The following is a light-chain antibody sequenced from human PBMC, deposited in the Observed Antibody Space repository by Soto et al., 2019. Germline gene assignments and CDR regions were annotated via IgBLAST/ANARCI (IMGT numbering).Light chain of an antibody. J-gene: IGKJ3*01. CDR2: DAS. V-gene: IGKV1-33*01. CDR3: QQYDNLLGFT. Sequence: DIQMTQSPSSLSASVGDRVTITCQASQAISNYLNWYQQKPGKAPKLLIYDASNLETGVPSRFSGSGSGTDFTFTISSLQPEDIATYYCQQYDNLLGFTFGPGTKVDIK. CDR1: QAISNY.